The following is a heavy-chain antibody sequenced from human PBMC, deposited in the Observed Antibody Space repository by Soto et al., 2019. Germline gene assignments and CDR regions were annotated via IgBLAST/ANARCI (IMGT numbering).Heavy chain of an antibody. CDR1: GGSFSGYY. D-gene: IGHD6-19*01. V-gene: IGHV4-34*01. CDR2: INHSGST. CDR3: ARAGGLGGVAVDY. Sequence: SETLSLTCAVYGGSFSGYYWTWIRQPPGTGLEWIGEINHSGSTNYNPSLKSRVTISVDTSKNQFSLKLTSVTAADTAVYYCARAGGLGGVAVDYWGQGTLVTVSS. J-gene: IGHJ4*02.